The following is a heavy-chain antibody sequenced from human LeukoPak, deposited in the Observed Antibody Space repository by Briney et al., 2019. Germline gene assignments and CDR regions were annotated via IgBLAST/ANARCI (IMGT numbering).Heavy chain of an antibody. Sequence: GASVKVSCKASGYTFTGYYMHWVRRAPGQGLEWMGWINPNSGGTNYAQKFQGRVTMTRDTSISTAYMELSRLRSDDTAVYYCARAGRLYCSSTSCYNHDAFDIWGQGTMVTVSS. J-gene: IGHJ3*02. V-gene: IGHV1-2*02. CDR1: GYTFTGYY. CDR2: INPNSGGT. D-gene: IGHD2-2*02. CDR3: ARAGRLYCSSTSCYNHDAFDI.